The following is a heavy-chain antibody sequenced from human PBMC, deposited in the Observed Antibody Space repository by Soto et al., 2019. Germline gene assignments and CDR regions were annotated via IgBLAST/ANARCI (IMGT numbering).Heavy chain of an antibody. V-gene: IGHV3-66*02. CDR1: GFTVSSNY. CDR2: IYSGGST. J-gene: IGHJ4*02. D-gene: IGHD6-13*01. CDR3: AIDHLGIAAAGGGSFDH. Sequence: GGSLRLSCAASGFTVSSNYMSWVRQAPGKGLEWVSVIYSGGSTYYADSVKGRFTISRDNSKNTLYLQMNSLRAEDTAVYYCAIDHLGIAAAGGGSFDHWGQGTLVTVSS.